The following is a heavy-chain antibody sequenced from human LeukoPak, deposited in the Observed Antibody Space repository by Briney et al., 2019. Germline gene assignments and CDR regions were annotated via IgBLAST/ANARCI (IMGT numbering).Heavy chain of an antibody. J-gene: IGHJ4*02. D-gene: IGHD1/OR15-1a*01. Sequence: SVKVSCQASGGTSSSYASTGVRQAPGQGLEWMGRIIPILGIANYAQKFQGRVTITADKSTSTAYMELSSLRSEDTAVYYCARGNSSCYKLEQYYFDYWGQGTLVTVSS. CDR1: GGTSSSYA. CDR3: ARGNSSCYKLEQYYFDY. V-gene: IGHV1-69*04. CDR2: IIPILGIA.